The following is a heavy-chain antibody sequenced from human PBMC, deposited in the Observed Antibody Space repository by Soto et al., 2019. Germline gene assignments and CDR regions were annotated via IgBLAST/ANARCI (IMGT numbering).Heavy chain of an antibody. CDR2: ISSSGSTI. CDR3: ARDRHDCSSTSCYRIAVAGTPDY. Sequence: GGSLRLSCAASGFTLSDYYMSWIRQAPGKGLEWVSYISSSGSTIYYADSVKGRFTISRDNAKNSLYLQMNSLRAEDTAVYYCARDRHDCSSTSCYRIAVAGTPDYWGQGTLVTVSS. J-gene: IGHJ4*02. V-gene: IGHV3-11*01. D-gene: IGHD2-2*01. CDR1: GFTLSDYY.